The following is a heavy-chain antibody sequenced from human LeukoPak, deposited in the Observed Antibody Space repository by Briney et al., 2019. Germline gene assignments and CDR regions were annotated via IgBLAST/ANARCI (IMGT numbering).Heavy chain of an antibody. J-gene: IGHJ2*01. CDR1: GYTFTSYY. CDR3: ARAGEYYYDSSDGWYFDL. D-gene: IGHD3-22*01. CDR2: INPSGGST. Sequence: ASEKVSYKASGYTFTSYYMHWVRQAPGQGLEWMGIINPSGGSTRYAQKFQGRVTMTRDTSTSTVYMELSSLRSEDTAVYYCARAGEYYYDSSDGWYFDLWGRGTLVTVSS. V-gene: IGHV1-46*01.